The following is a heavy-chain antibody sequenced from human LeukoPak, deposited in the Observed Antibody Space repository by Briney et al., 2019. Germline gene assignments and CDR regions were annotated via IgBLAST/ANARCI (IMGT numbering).Heavy chain of an antibody. D-gene: IGHD3-22*01. CDR1: GFTFSNYW. CDR2: IKQDGSEK. Sequence: GGSLRLSCAAAGFTFSNYWMTWVRQAPGKGLEWVANIKQDGSEKYYVDSVKGRFTISRDNAKNSLYLQMNSLRAEDTAVYYCARSETTYYYDSSVYFYYYYGMDVWGQGTTVTVSS. CDR3: ARSETTYYYDSSVYFYYYYGMDV. V-gene: IGHV3-7*01. J-gene: IGHJ6*02.